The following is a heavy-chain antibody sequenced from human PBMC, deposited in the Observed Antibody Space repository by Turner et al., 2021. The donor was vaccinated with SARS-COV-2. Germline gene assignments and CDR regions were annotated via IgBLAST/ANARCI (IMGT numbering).Heavy chain of an antibody. Sequence: QVQLQQWGAGLLKPAETLSPTCAVYGGSFSGYYWSWIRQPPGKGLEWIGEIKHSGSTNYNPSLKSRVTISVDTSKNQFSLKLSSVTAADTAVYYCARGRAAAAGHFDYWGQGTLVTVSS. D-gene: IGHD6-13*01. CDR3: ARGRAAAAGHFDY. V-gene: IGHV4-34*01. J-gene: IGHJ4*02. CDR2: IKHSGST. CDR1: GGSFSGYY.